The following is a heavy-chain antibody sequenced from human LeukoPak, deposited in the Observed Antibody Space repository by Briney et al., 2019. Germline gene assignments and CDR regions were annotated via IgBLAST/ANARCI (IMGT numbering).Heavy chain of an antibody. CDR1: GYTFTSYD. D-gene: IGHD4-23*01. V-gene: IGHV1-8*01. J-gene: IGHJ4*02. Sequence: ASVKVSCKASGYTFTSYDINWVRQATGQGLEWMGWMNPNSGNTGYAQKFQGRVTITRNTSISTAYLELSSLRSEDTAVYYCARRGNSYYFDYWGQGTLVTVSS. CDR3: ARRGNSYYFDY. CDR2: MNPNSGNT.